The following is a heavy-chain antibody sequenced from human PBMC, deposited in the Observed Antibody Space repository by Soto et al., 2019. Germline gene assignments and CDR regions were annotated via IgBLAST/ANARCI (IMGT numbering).Heavy chain of an antibody. Sequence: EVQLVESGGGLVKPGGSLRLSCAASGFTFSNAWMSWVRQAPGQGLEWVGRIKSKTDGGPTDYAAPVKGRFTISRDDSKNTLYLQMHSLKTEDTAVYYCTTEYSDILTGYWGGFDYWGQGTLVTVSS. CDR3: TTEYSDILTGYWGGFDY. V-gene: IGHV3-15*01. J-gene: IGHJ4*02. CDR1: GFTFSNAW. D-gene: IGHD3-9*01. CDR2: IKSKTDGGPT.